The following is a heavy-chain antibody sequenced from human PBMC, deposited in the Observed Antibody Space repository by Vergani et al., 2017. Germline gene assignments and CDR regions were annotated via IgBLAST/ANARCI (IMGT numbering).Heavy chain of an antibody. J-gene: IGHJ4*02. CDR1: GYTFTSYA. CDR3: ARKGDTGYSSGWYSYXFDY. CDR2: INAGNGNT. Sequence: QVQLVQSGAEVKKPGASVKVSCKASGYTFTSYAMHWVRQAPGQRLEWMGWINAGNGNTKYSQKFQGRVTITRDTSASTAYMELSSLRSEDTAVYYCARKGDTGYSSGWYSYXFDYWGQGTLVTVSS. D-gene: IGHD6-19*01. V-gene: IGHV1-3*01.